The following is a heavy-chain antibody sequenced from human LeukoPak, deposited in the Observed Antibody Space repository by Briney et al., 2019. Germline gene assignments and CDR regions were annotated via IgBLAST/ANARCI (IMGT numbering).Heavy chain of an antibody. CDR3: AKDLYGSGTYLYYFDY. CDR2: ISGSGGST. D-gene: IGHD3-10*01. CDR1: GFTFSSYA. Sequence: GGSLRLSCAASGFTFSSYAMSWVRQAPGKGLEWVSAISGSGGSTYYADSVKGRFTISRDNSKNTLYLQMHSLRAEDTAVYYCAKDLYGSGTYLYYFDYWGQGTLVTVSS. V-gene: IGHV3-23*01. J-gene: IGHJ4*02.